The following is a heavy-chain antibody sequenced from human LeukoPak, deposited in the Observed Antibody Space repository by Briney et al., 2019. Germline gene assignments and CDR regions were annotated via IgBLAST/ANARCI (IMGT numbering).Heavy chain of an antibody. J-gene: IGHJ5*02. CDR2: INPSGGST. D-gene: IGHD2-2*03. V-gene: IGHV1-46*01. CDR3: ARDHGYCSSTSCYHNWFDP. Sequence: ASVKVSCKASGYTFTSYYMHWVRQAPGQGLEWMGIINPSGGSTSYAQKFQGRVTITTDESTSTAYMELSSLRSEDAAVYYCARDHGYCSSTSCYHNWFDPWGQGTLVTVSS. CDR1: GYTFTSYY.